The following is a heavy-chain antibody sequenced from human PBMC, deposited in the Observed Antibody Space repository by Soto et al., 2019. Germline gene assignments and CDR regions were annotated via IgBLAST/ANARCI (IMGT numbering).Heavy chain of an antibody. CDR3: TRGGGWLPED. J-gene: IGHJ4*02. CDR1: GGPINSDY. D-gene: IGHD5-12*01. Sequence: QVQMQESGPGLVKPSETLSLSCSVSGGPINSDYWSWIRQPPGKGLEWLANIHYSGTTTYNPSLKSRVTISIDTPKNPSFLRRSSVSAADTAVYYCTRGGGWLPEDWGQGTLVTVSS. V-gene: IGHV4-59*01. CDR2: IHYSGTT.